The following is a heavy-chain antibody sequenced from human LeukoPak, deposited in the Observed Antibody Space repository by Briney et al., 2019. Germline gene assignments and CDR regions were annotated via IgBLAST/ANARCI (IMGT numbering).Heavy chain of an antibody. CDR2: ISGSGGST. V-gene: IGHV3-23*01. Sequence: PGGSLRLSCAASGFSLSSYAMSWVRQAPGKGLEWVSAISGSGGSTYYADSVKGRFTISRDNSKKALYLQMNSLRAEDTAVYYCARAEDFWSGYVFDYWGQGTLVTVSS. D-gene: IGHD3-3*01. CDR3: ARAEDFWSGYVFDY. J-gene: IGHJ4*02. CDR1: GFSLSSYA.